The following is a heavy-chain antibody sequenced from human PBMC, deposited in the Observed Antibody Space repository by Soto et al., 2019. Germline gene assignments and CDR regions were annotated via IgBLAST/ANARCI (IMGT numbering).Heavy chain of an antibody. D-gene: IGHD3-3*01. CDR3: ARGYEYYDVWSGPTYYYYYMDV. J-gene: IGHJ6*03. CDR1: GGSISSYY. Sequence: SETLSLTCTVSGGSISSYYWSWIRQPPGKGLEWIGYIYYSGSTNYNPSLKSRVTISVDTSKNQFSLKLSSVTAADTAVYYCARGYEYYDVWSGPTYYYYYMDVWGKGTTVTVSS. CDR2: IYYSGST. V-gene: IGHV4-59*01.